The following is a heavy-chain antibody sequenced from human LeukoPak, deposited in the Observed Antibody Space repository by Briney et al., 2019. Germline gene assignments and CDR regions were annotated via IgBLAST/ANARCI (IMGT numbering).Heavy chain of an antibody. CDR2: INPNSGGT. J-gene: IGHJ5*02. CDR1: GYTFTGYY. Sequence: ASVKVSCKASGYTFTGYYMHWVRQAPGQGLEWMGWINPNSGGTNYAQKFQGRVTMTWDTSISTAYMELSRLRSDDTAVYYCARHISGDDGNWFDPWGQGTLVTVSS. V-gene: IGHV1-2*02. CDR3: ARHISGDDGNWFDP. D-gene: IGHD4-17*01.